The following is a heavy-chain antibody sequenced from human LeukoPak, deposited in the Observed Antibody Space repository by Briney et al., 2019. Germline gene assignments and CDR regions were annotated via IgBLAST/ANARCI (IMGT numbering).Heavy chain of an antibody. Sequence: SETLSLTCSVSGGSIRSSSYYWGWIRQPPGKGLEWIGSIYYSGSTYYNPSLKSRVTISVDTSKNQFSLKLSSVTAADTAVYYCARGGIAAAGGTNYWGQGTLVTVSS. CDR1: GGSIRSSSYY. CDR3: ARGGIAAAGGTNY. V-gene: IGHV4-39*07. D-gene: IGHD6-13*01. J-gene: IGHJ4*02. CDR2: IYYSGST.